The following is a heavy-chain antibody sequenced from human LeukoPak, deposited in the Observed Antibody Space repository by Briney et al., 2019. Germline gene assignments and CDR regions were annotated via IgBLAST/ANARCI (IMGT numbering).Heavy chain of an antibody. V-gene: IGHV1-2*02. Sequence: GASVKVSCKASGYTFTGYYMHWVRQAPGQGLEWMGWINPNSGGTNYAQRFQGRVTMTRDTSISTAYMELSRLRPDDTAVYYCARDVTYYYDTSGYRDAFDIWGQGTMVTVSS. CDR1: GYTFTGYY. CDR3: ARDVTYYYDTSGYRDAFDI. D-gene: IGHD3-22*01. CDR2: INPNSGGT. J-gene: IGHJ3*02.